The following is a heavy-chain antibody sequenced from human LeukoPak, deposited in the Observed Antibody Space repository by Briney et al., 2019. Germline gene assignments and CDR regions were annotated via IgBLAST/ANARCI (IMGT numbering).Heavy chain of an antibody. V-gene: IGHV1-2*02. CDR2: INPNSGGT. J-gene: IGHJ4*02. D-gene: IGHD6-19*01. CDR3: VRDPESSSGWWEFDY. CDR1: GYTLTGYY. Sequence: ASVKVSCKASGYTLTGYYMHWVRQAPGQGLEWMGWINPNSGGTNYAQKFQGRVTMTRDTSISTAYMELSRLRFDDTAVYYCVRDPESSSGWWEFDYWGQGTLVTVSS.